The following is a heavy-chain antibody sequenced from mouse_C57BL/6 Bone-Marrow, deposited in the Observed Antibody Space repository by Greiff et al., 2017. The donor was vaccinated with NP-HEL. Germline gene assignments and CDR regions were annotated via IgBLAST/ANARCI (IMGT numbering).Heavy chain of an antibody. CDR2: IRNKANGYTT. CDR3: ARSIYYDYADDPFYAMDY. V-gene: IGHV7-3*01. D-gene: IGHD2-4*01. CDR1: GFTFTDYY. Sequence: EVKLMESGGGLVQPGGSLSLSCAASGFTFTDYYMNWVRQPPGKALEWLVFIRNKANGYTTEYSASVKGRFTISRDNSQSILYLQMNALRAEDSATYYCARSIYYDYADDPFYAMDYWGQGTSVTVSS. J-gene: IGHJ4*01.